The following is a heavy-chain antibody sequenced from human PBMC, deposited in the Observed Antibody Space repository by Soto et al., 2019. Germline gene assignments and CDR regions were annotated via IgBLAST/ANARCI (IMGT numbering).Heavy chain of an antibody. CDR2: IIPIFGTA. J-gene: IGHJ4*02. D-gene: IGHD2-8*01. CDR3: ASHQRMVLMVPFDY. Sequence: VASVTVSCKASGGTFSSYAISWVRQAPRQRLEWMGGIIPIFGTANYAQKFQGRVTITADKSTSTAYMELSSLRSEDTAVYYCASHQRMVLMVPFDYWGQGTLVTVSS. CDR1: GGTFSSYA. V-gene: IGHV1-69*06.